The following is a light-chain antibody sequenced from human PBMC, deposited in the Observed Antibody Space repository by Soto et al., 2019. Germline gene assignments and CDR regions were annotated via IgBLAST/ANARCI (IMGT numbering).Light chain of an antibody. CDR1: QSVGGTF. J-gene: IGKJ1*01. Sequence: EIFLTHSPGTLSLSPGEGATLSCRSIQSVGGTFLAWYQRKGDQAPRLLIHGASNRATGIPDRFSGSGSGTDFPLTISRLEPEDFEVYYCQQYGGAPPTFGQGTKVDIK. V-gene: IGKV3-20*01. CDR3: QQYGGAPPT. CDR2: GAS.